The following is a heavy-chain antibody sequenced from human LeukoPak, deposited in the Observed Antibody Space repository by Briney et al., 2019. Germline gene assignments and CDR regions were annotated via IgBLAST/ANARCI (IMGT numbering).Heavy chain of an antibody. CDR1: GYTFTSYA. D-gene: IGHD2-2*01. J-gene: IGHJ4*02. CDR2: INAGNGNT. V-gene: IGHV1-3*01. Sequence: ASVKVSCKASGYTFTSYAMHWVRQAPGQRLEWMGWINAGNGNTKYSQKFQGRITITRDTSASTAYMELSSLRSEDTAVYYCARSNPGDIVVVPAATELDYWGQGTLVTVSS. CDR3: ARSNPGDIVVVPAATELDY.